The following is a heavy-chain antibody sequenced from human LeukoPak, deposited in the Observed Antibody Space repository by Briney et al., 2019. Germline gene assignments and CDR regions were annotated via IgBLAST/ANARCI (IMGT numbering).Heavy chain of an antibody. CDR3: ASRRDGYTYYFDY. V-gene: IGHV1-69*06. D-gene: IGHD5-24*01. CDR1: GGTFSSYA. J-gene: IGHJ4*02. CDR2: IIPIFGTA. Sequence: SVKVSCKASGGTFSSYAISWVRQAPGQGLEWMGGIIPIFGTANYAQTLQGGVTITADKSTSTAYMEKCSLRSEDTAVYYCASRRDGYTYYFDYWGQGTLVTVSS.